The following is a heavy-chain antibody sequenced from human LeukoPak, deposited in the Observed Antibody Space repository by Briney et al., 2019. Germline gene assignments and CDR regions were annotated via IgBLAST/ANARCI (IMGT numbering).Heavy chain of an antibody. CDR2: MSPNSGNT. J-gene: IGHJ4*02. CDR3: ARVRPAVYDSSGTSFDY. D-gene: IGHD3-22*01. CDR1: GYTFTSYD. Sequence: GASVKVSCKASGYTFTSYDINWVRQATGQGLEWMGWMSPNSGNTGYAQKFQGRVTMTRSTSMSTAYMELSSLRSEDTAVYYCARVRPAVYDSSGTSFDYWGQGTLVTVSS. V-gene: IGHV1-8*01.